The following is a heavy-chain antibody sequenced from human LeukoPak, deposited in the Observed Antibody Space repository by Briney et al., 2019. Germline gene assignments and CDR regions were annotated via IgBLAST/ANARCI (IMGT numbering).Heavy chain of an antibody. J-gene: IGHJ4*02. D-gene: IGHD2-15*01. Sequence: PSETLSLTCTVSGGSVSSGSYYWSWIRQPPGKGLEWIGYIYYSGSTNYNPSLKSRVTISVDTSKNQFFLKLSSVTAADTAVYYCARVGYCSGGSCTRVDYWGQGTLVTVSS. CDR1: GGSVSSGSYY. CDR2: IYYSGST. V-gene: IGHV4-61*01. CDR3: ARVGYCSGGSCTRVDY.